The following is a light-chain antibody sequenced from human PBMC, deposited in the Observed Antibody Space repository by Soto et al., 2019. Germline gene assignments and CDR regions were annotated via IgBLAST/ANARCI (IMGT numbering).Light chain of an antibody. CDR3: QQSYSTPLT. V-gene: IGKV1-39*01. CDR2: AAS. CDR1: QSISSY. Sequence: DIQMTQSPSSLSASVGERVTITCRARQSISSYLNWYQQNPGQAPKLLIYAASSLQSRVPPRFSGSGSGTDFTLTISSLQPEDFETDYCQQSYSTPLTFGGGTKVEIK. J-gene: IGKJ4*01.